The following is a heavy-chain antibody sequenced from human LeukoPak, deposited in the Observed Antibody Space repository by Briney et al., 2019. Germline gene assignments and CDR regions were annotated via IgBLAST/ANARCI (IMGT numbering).Heavy chain of an antibody. CDR1: GFTFGDYA. D-gene: IGHD5-12*01. CDR3: ARGIVATIQDY. J-gene: IGHJ4*02. CDR2: IRRKVHGGTT. V-gene: IGHV3-49*04. Sequence: GSLRLSCTASGFTFGDYAMSWVRQAPGKGLEWVGFIRRKVHGGTTEYAASVKGRFTISRDNSKNTLYLQMNSLRADDTAVYYCARGIVATIQDYWGQGTLVTVSS.